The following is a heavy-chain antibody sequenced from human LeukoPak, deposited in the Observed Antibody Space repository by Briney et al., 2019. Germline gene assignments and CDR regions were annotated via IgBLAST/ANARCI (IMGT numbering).Heavy chain of an antibody. CDR2: ISWNSGSI. CDR1: GFTFDDYA. J-gene: IGHJ4*02. V-gene: IGHV3-9*01. Sequence: GRSLRLSCAASGFTFDDYAMHWVRQAPGKGLEWVSGISWNSGSIGYADPVKGRFTISRDNAKNSLYLQMNSLRAEDTALYYCAKELRYFDWLSPFDYWGQGTLVTVSS. D-gene: IGHD3-9*01. CDR3: AKELRYFDWLSPFDY.